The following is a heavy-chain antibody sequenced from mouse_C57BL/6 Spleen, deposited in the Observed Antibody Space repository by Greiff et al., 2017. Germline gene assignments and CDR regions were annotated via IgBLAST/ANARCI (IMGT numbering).Heavy chain of an antibody. CDR1: GYAFSSYW. V-gene: IGHV1-80*01. CDR2: IYPGDGDT. Sequence: QVQLQQSGAELVKPGASVKISCKASGYAFSSYWMNWVKQRPGKGLEWIGQIYPGDGDTNYNGKFKGKATLTADKSSSTAYMQLSSLTSEDSAVYFCAREGLTTVVARAKDYWGQGTSVTVSS. CDR3: AREGLTTVVARAKDY. D-gene: IGHD1-1*01. J-gene: IGHJ4*01.